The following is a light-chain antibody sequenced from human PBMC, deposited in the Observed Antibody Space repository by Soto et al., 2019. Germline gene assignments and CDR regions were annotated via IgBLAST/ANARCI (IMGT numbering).Light chain of an antibody. CDR1: QSVSNW. Sequence: EILLTQSPATLSLSLGERFTLSCRASQSVSNWLDWYHQKPGKAPRLLIYATSTTPTGIPARFRGSGSGTAFKLTISSLHPEDVALYDCHQPRTLPLPFVPGTLLEIK. CDR3: HQPRTLPLP. CDR2: ATS. J-gene: IGKJ5*01. V-gene: IGKV3-11*01.